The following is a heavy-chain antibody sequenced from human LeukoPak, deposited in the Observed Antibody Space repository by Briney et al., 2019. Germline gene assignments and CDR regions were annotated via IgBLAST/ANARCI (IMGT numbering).Heavy chain of an antibody. J-gene: IGHJ4*02. V-gene: IGHV3-48*03. D-gene: IGHD4-11*01. Sequence: PGGSLRLSCAASGFTFGSYEMNWVRQAPGKGLEWVSYISSSGRTIYYADSVQGRFTISRDNAKNSLYLQMNSLRAEDTAVYYCAVNYDLDYWGQGTLATVSS. CDR3: AVNYDLDY. CDR2: ISSSGRTI. CDR1: GFTFGSYE.